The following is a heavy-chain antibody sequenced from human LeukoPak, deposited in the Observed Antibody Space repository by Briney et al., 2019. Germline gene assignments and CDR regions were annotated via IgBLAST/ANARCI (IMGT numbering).Heavy chain of an antibody. Sequence: SETLSLTCTVSGGSISSYYWSWIRQPPGKGLEWIGYIYYSGSTNYNPSFKSRVTISVDTSKNQFSLKLSSVTAADTAVYYCARTDSYYDTSGYWHYYFDYWGQGTLVTVSS. J-gene: IGHJ4*02. CDR2: IYYSGST. CDR3: ARTDSYYDTSGYWHYYFDY. CDR1: GGSISSYY. D-gene: IGHD3-22*01. V-gene: IGHV4-59*01.